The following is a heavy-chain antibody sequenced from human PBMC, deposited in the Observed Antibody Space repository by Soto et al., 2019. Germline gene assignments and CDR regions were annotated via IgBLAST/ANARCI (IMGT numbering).Heavy chain of an antibody. CDR2: INPRSGDT. J-gene: IGHJ5*02. Sequence: QVQLVQSGAEVKKPGASVKVSCKASGYTFIGYYIHWVRQAPGQGLEWMGRINPRSGDTTYAQKFQGRLSMTRDTAISTAYMELSSLRSDDTAVYYCGRDGVGATPLWWFDTWGQGSLVTVSS. CDR3: GRDGVGATPLWWFDT. CDR1: GYTFIGYY. V-gene: IGHV1-2*06. D-gene: IGHD1-26*01.